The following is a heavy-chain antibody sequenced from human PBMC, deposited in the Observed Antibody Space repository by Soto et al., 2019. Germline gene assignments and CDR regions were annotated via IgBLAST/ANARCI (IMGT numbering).Heavy chain of an antibody. CDR3: ARDLGSGYDPGDY. Sequence: QFKLVQSGAEVKKPGSSVKVSCKTSGDFFGGFSISWVRQSPGQGLEWMGGIIPIFGTTNYAQRFNGRITITADKATSTVYMELYSLKSEDTAVYYCARDLGSGYDPGDYWGQGTLVTVSS. V-gene: IGHV1-69*14. CDR2: IIPIFGTT. J-gene: IGHJ4*02. CDR1: GDFFGGFS. D-gene: IGHD5-12*01.